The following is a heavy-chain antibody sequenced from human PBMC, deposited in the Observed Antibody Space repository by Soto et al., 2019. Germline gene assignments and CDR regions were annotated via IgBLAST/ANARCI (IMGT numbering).Heavy chain of an antibody. CDR3: ASSLDGVTDAFDI. Sequence: SETLSLTCTVSGGSISSYYWSWIRQPPGKGLEWIGYIYYSGSTNYNPSLKSRVTISVDTSKNQFSLKLSSVTAADTAVYYCASSLDGVTDAFDIWGQGTMVIVSS. J-gene: IGHJ3*02. V-gene: IGHV4-59*01. D-gene: IGHD2-8*01. CDR1: GGSISSYY. CDR2: IYYSGST.